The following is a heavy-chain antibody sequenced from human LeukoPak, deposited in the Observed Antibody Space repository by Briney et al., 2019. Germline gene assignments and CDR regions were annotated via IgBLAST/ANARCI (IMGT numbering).Heavy chain of an antibody. J-gene: IGHJ4*02. CDR3: AKKGSGWDY. CDR1: GFTFSSYG. V-gene: IGHV3-30*02. CDR2: IRYDGS. D-gene: IGHD6-19*01. Sequence: PGGSLRLSCAASGFTFSSYGMHWVRQAPGKGLEWVAFIRYDGSADSVKGRFTISRDNSKDTLYLQMNSLRAEDTAVYYCAKKGSGWDYWGQGTLVTVSP.